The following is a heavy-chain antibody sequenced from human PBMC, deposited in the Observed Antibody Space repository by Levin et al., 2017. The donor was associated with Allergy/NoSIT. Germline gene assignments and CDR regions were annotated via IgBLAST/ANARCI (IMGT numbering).Heavy chain of an antibody. CDR2: IYSGGST. Sequence: SCAASGFTVSSNYMSWVRQAPGKGLEWVSVIYSGGSTYYADSVKGRFTISRDNSKNTLYLQMNSLRAEDTAVYYCARGLGHSSSWYYFDYWGQGTLVTVSS. CDR3: ARGLGHSSSWYYFDY. V-gene: IGHV3-53*01. CDR1: GFTVSSNY. D-gene: IGHD6-13*01. J-gene: IGHJ4*02.